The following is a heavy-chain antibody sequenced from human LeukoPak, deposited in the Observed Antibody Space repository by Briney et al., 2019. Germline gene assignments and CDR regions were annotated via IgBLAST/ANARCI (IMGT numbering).Heavy chain of an antibody. Sequence: PGGSLRLSCAASGFTFSSYAMHWVRQAPGKGLEYVSAISIHGGDTYYANSVKGRFTISRDNSKNTLYLQMGSLRAEDMAVYYCERVLRDASGYYDYWGQGTLVTVSS. CDR3: ERVLRDASGYYDY. V-gene: IGHV3-64*01. CDR2: ISIHGGDT. CDR1: GFTFSSYA. D-gene: IGHD3-22*01. J-gene: IGHJ4*02.